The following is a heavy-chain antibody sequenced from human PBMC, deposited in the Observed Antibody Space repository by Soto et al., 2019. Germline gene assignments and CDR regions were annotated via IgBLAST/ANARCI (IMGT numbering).Heavy chain of an antibody. Sequence: SETLSLTCSIYSGSFSGYYCSWIRQPPGKGLEWIGEISQSGNTNYSPSLKSRVSISIDTSKKQFSLNLASVSAADTAVYYCARAPKVSGSSQTRPDFWGQGTLVTVSS. CDR2: ISQSGNT. V-gene: IGHV4-34*01. CDR1: SGSFSGYY. J-gene: IGHJ4*02. CDR3: ARAPKVSGSSQTRPDF. D-gene: IGHD6-6*01.